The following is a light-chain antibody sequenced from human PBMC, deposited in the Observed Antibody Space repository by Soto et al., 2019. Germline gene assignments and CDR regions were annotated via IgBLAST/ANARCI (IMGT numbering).Light chain of an antibody. J-gene: IGKJ1*01. Sequence: EIVLTQSPGTLSLSPWERATLSCRASQSVSSSYLAWYQQKPGQAPRLLIYGASSRATGIPDRFSGSGSGTDFTLTISRLEPEDFAVYYCQQYGSSPGTFGQGTKVAIK. CDR2: GAS. CDR3: QQYGSSPGT. V-gene: IGKV3-20*01. CDR1: QSVSSSY.